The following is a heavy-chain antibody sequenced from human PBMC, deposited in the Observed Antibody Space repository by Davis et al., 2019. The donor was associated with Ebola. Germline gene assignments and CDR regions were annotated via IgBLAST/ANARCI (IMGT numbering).Heavy chain of an antibody. CDR2: IIPIFGTA. CDR1: GGTFSSYA. D-gene: IGHD3-16*02. CDR3: ARGGYVWGSYRYTGYWFDP. V-gene: IGHV1-69*13. Sequence: SVKVSCKASGGTFSSYAISWVRQAPGQGLEWMGGIIPIFGTANYAQKFQGRVTITADESTSTAYMELSSLRSEDTAVYYCARGGYVWGSYRYTGYWFDPWGQGTLVTVSS. J-gene: IGHJ5*02.